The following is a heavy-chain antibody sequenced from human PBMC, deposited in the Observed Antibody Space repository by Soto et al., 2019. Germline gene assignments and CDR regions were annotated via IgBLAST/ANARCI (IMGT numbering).Heavy chain of an antibody. Sequence: PRGSLRLPCAASGFTLGTYDMHWVRQATGKGLEWGAGIDTAGDSFYPGSVKGRFSISRENAKYSLYLQMPGLRAEYTAVYYCARLSAFTATRKHFGGGSSYYSAMDVLGQGTTVTVSS. V-gene: IGHV3-13*01. CDR1: GFTLGTYD. CDR2: IDTAGDS. CDR3: ARLSAFTATRKHFGGGSSYYSAMDV. D-gene: IGHD2-15*01. J-gene: IGHJ6*02.